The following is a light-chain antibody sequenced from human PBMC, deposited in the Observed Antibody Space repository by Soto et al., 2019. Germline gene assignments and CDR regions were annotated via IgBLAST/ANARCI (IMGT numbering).Light chain of an antibody. CDR1: QSVSSSY. J-gene: IGKJ1*01. Sequence: EIVLTHSPGTLSLSPWERATLSCRASQSVSSSYLAWYQQKPGQAPRFLIYGASSRATGIPDRFSGSGSGTDFTLTISRLEPEDFAVYYCRQYGSSGTFGQGTKVDIK. V-gene: IGKV3-20*01. CDR2: GAS. CDR3: RQYGSSGT.